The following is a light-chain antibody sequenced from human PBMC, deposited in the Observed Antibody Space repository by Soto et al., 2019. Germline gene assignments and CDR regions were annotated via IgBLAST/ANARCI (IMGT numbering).Light chain of an antibody. CDR2: DAS. CDR3: QQYENLPT. CDR1: QDISNY. J-gene: IGKJ1*01. Sequence: DIQRTQSPSSLSAAVGDRVTITCQASQDISNYLNWYQQKPGKAPKLLIYDASNLETGVPSRFSGSGSGTDFTFTISRLQPEDIATYYCQQYENLPTFGQGTKVDNK. V-gene: IGKV1-33*01.